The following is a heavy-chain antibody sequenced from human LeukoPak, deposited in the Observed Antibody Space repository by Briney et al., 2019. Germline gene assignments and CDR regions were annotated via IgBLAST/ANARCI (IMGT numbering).Heavy chain of an antibody. Sequence: SVKVSCKASGGTFSSYAISWVRQAPGQGLERMGGIIPIFGTANYAQKFQGRVTITADESTSTAYMELSSLRSEDTAVYYCARVYRGSNSSGYCCRRAFDIWGQGTMVTVSS. V-gene: IGHV1-69*13. CDR1: GGTFSSYA. J-gene: IGHJ3*02. D-gene: IGHD3-22*01. CDR3: ARVYRGSNSSGYCCRRAFDI. CDR2: IIPIFGTA.